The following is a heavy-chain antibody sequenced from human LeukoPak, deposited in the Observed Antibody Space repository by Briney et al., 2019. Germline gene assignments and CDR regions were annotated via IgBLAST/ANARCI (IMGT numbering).Heavy chain of an antibody. J-gene: IGHJ6*02. D-gene: IGHD2-15*01. Sequence: PGGSLRLSCAASGFTFSSYSMNWVRQSPGKGLEWVSSISSSSIYIYYAYSVKGRFTISRDNAKNSLYLQMNSLRAEDTAVYYCARAPYCSGGSCPYGMDVWGQGTTVTVSS. CDR1: GFTFSSYS. V-gene: IGHV3-21*01. CDR2: ISSSSIYI. CDR3: ARAPYCSGGSCPYGMDV.